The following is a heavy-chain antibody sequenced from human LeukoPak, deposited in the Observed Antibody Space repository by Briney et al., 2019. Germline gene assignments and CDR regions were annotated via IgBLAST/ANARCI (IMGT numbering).Heavy chain of an antibody. J-gene: IGHJ3*02. CDR2: IRYDGSNK. Sequence: GGSLRLSCAASGFTFSSYGMHSVRQAPGKGLEWVAFIRYDGSNKYYADSVKGRFTISRDNSKNTLYLKMNSLKAEDTAVYYCAKDRLRGSFAFDIWGQGTMVTVSS. D-gene: IGHD4-17*01. V-gene: IGHV3-30*02. CDR1: GFTFSSYG. CDR3: AKDRLRGSFAFDI.